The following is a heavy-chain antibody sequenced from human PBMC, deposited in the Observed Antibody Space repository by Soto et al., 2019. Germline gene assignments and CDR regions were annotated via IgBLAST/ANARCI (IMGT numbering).Heavy chain of an antibody. CDR1: GGSISSYY. V-gene: IGHV4-59*06. J-gene: IGHJ4*02. D-gene: IGHD6-13*01. Sequence: PSETLSLTCTVSGGSISSYYWSWIRQPPGKGLEWIGYIYASGSTYYRSSLKSRVTISIDTSKNQFSLKLTSVTAADTAVYYCARGEDSTNWYPFDYWGQGILVTVSS. CDR2: IYASGST. CDR3: ARGEDSTNWYPFDY.